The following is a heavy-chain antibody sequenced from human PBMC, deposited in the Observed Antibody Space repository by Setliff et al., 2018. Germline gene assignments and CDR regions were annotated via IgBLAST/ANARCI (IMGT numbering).Heavy chain of an antibody. V-gene: IGHV4-30-2*01. Sequence: SETLSLTCAVSGGSISSGGYFWSWIRQPPGKGLEWIGYIYHSGSTYYNPSLKSRVTISVDRSKNQFSLKLSSVTAADTAVYYCARYYDSSGLDYWGQGTLVTVSS. CDR2: IYHSGST. CDR1: GGSISSGGYF. D-gene: IGHD3-22*01. J-gene: IGHJ4*02. CDR3: ARYYDSSGLDY.